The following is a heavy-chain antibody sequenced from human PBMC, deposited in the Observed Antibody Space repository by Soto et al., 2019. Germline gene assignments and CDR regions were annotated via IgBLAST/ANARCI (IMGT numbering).Heavy chain of an antibody. D-gene: IGHD3-22*01. CDR1: GDSISTYY. CDR3: ALRSRAVVPEY. J-gene: IGHJ4*02. Sequence: QVQLQESGPGLVKPSETLSLTCAVSGDSISTYYCMWIRQPPGKGLESIGYLYGRSANYNPSLKSRVTLSVDTSTNQCSLTLSSMTAADTAVYYCALRSRAVVPEYWGQGTLVTVSS. CDR2: LYGRSA. V-gene: IGHV4-59*01.